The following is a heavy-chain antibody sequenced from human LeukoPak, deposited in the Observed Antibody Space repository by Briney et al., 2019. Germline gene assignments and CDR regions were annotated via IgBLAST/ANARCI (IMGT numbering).Heavy chain of an antibody. Sequence: VASVKVSCKASGGTFSSYAISWVRQAPGQGLEWMGWISAYNGNTNYAQKLQGRVTMTTDTPTSTAYMELRSLRSDDTAVYYCARRYCSSTSCYHIDYWGQGTLVTVSS. CDR2: ISAYNGNT. V-gene: IGHV1-18*01. J-gene: IGHJ4*02. CDR1: GGTFSSYA. D-gene: IGHD2-2*01. CDR3: ARRYCSSTSCYHIDY.